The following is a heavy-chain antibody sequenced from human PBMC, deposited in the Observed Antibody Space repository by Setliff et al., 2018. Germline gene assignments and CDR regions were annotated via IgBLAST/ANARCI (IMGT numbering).Heavy chain of an antibody. D-gene: IGHD6-6*01. Sequence: SETLSLTCTVSGGSIRSYYWNWIRQPPGKGLEWIGYIYYSGSTNYNPSLKSRATRSIDTSNDQFSLKLISMSAADTAVYFCARGRNIAARLLDSWGQGTLVTVSS. CDR3: ARGRNIAARLLDS. J-gene: IGHJ4*02. CDR2: IYYSGST. V-gene: IGHV4-59*12. CDR1: GGSIRSYY.